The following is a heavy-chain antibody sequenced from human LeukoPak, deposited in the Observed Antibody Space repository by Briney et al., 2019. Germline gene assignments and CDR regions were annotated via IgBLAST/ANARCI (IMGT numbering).Heavy chain of an antibody. CDR1: GFTFSSYA. V-gene: IGHV3-23*01. D-gene: IGHD3-16*01. J-gene: IGHJ4*02. Sequence: PGRSLRLSCAASGFTFSSYAMSWVRQAPGKGLEWVSAISGSGGSTYYADSVKGRFTISRDNSKNTLYLQMNSLRAEDTAVYYCAKGPRLRLGELSLGYWGQGTLVTVSS. CDR2: ISGSGGST. CDR3: AKGPRLRLGELSLGY.